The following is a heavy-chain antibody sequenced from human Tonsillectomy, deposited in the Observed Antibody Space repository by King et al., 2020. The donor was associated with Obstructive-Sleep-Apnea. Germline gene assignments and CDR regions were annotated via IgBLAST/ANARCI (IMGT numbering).Heavy chain of an antibody. V-gene: IGHV3-23*04. Sequence: VQLVESGGGLVQPGGSLRLSCEASGFTFSTYAMSWVRQAPGKGLEWVSAISGSGGSTYYADSVKGRFTISRDNSKNTLFLQVNSLRAEDTAIYYCAKDVYYYYDSSGYFDYWGQGTLVTVSS. CDR1: GFTFSTYA. D-gene: IGHD3-22*01. CDR2: ISGSGGST. CDR3: AKDVYYYYDSSGYFDY. J-gene: IGHJ4*02.